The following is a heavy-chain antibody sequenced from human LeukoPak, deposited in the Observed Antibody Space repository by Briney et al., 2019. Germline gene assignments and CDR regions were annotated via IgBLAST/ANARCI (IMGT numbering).Heavy chain of an antibody. Sequence: GGSLRLSCAASGFTFSSYAMAWVRQAPGKGLEWVSGINWNGGSTGYADSVKGRFTISRDNAKNSLYLQMNSLRAEDTALYHCARDRGSSSWYYFDYWGQGTLVTVSS. J-gene: IGHJ4*02. V-gene: IGHV3-20*01. D-gene: IGHD6-13*01. CDR1: GFTFSSYA. CDR3: ARDRGSSSWYYFDY. CDR2: INWNGGST.